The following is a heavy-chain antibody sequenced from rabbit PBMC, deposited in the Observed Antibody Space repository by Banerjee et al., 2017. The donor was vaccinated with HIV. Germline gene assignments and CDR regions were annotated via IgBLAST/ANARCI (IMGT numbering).Heavy chain of an antibody. J-gene: IGHJ4*01. CDR3: ARGGYVGYGYTTYFNF. V-gene: IGHV1S40*01. D-gene: IGHD6-1*01. CDR2: IGGGGSDNT. CDR1: GFSFSSSYC. Sequence: QSLEESGGDLVKPGASLTLTCTASGFSFSSSYCMCWVRQAPGKGPEWIACIGGGGSDNTYYASWAKGRFTISKTSSTTVTLQMTSLTAADTATYFCARGGYVGYGYTTYFNFWGPGTLVTVS.